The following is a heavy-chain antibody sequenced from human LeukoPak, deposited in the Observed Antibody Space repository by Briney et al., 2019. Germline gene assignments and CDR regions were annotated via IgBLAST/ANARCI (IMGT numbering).Heavy chain of an antibody. D-gene: IGHD5-12*01. Sequence: PGGSLRLSCAASGFTFDDYAMHWVRQAPGKGLEWVSGISWNSGSIGYADSVKGRFTISRDNAKNSLYLQMNSLRAEDTALYYCAKDMDIVATTYYFDYWGQGTLVTVSS. CDR3: AKDMDIVATTYYFDY. CDR2: ISWNSGSI. CDR1: GFTFDDYA. V-gene: IGHV3-9*01. J-gene: IGHJ4*02.